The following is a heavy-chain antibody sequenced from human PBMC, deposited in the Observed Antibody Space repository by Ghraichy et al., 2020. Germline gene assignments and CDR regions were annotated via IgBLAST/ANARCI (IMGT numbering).Heavy chain of an antibody. CDR2: INHGGST. V-gene: IGHV4-34*01. CDR1: GGSFSGYY. J-gene: IGHJ4*02. D-gene: IGHD5-12*01. Sequence: SETLSLTCAVYGGSFSGYYRSWIRQPPGKGLEWIGEINHGGSTNSNPSLKSRVTMSVDTSKNQFSLKLSSVTAADTALYYCARVSDSGYGYPDYWGQGTLVTVSS. CDR3: ARVSDSGYGYPDY.